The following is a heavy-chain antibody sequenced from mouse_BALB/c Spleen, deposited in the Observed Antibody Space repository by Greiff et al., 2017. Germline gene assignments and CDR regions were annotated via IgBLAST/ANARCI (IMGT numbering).Heavy chain of an antibody. CDR3: ARHGYGSSYRYAMDY. CDR1: GFTFSSYG. CDR2: ISSGGSYT. D-gene: IGHD1-1*01. V-gene: IGHV5-6*01. Sequence: EVQVVESGGDLVKPGGSLKLSCAASGFTFSSYGMSWVRQTPDKRLEWVATISSGGSYTYYPDSVKGRFTISRDNAKNTLYLQMSSLKSEDTAMYYCARHGYGSSYRYAMDYWGQGTSVTVSS. J-gene: IGHJ4*01.